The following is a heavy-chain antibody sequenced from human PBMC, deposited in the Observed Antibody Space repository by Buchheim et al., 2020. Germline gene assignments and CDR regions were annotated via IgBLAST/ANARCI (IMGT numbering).Heavy chain of an antibody. Sequence: EVQLLESGGGLVQPGGSLRLSCASSGFTFSDYATSWVRQAPGKGLEWVSAISGSGTSTYSADSVKGRFTISRDNSKSTLYLQMNSLRAEDTAVYYCAKDGFWSSSWSFPDYWGQGTL. D-gene: IGHD6-13*01. J-gene: IGHJ4*02. V-gene: IGHV3-23*01. CDR1: GFTFSDYA. CDR2: ISGSGTST. CDR3: AKDGFWSSSWSFPDY.